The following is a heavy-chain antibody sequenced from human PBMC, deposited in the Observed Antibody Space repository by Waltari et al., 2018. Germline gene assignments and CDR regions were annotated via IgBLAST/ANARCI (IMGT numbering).Heavy chain of an antibody. CDR2: LIAYNVNT. J-gene: IGHJ4*02. Sequence: QVQLVQSGGEVKKPGASVKVSCKASGYTFTNYGFIWVQQAPGQGLEWMGWLIAYNVNTDYAQKLQGRVTMTTETSTGTAYLELRSLTSDDTAVYYCARGPLGSKWYRSDYWGQGTLVTVSS. CDR1: GYTFTNYG. V-gene: IGHV1-18*01. CDR3: ARGPLGSKWYRSDY. D-gene: IGHD6-13*01.